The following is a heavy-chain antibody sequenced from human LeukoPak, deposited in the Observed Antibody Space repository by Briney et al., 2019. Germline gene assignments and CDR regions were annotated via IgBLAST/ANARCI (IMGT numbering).Heavy chain of an antibody. Sequence: GGSLRLSCTASGFTFSDYYMSWIRQAPGKGLEWLSYVSGGGSTTYYADSVKGRFTISRDNAKNSLFLQINSLRVEDTAVYYCARDLWGYSRSSLGYWGQGTLVTVSS. CDR2: VSGGGSTT. CDR3: ARDLWGYSRSSLGY. D-gene: IGHD6-6*01. V-gene: IGHV3-11*01. J-gene: IGHJ4*02. CDR1: GFTFSDYY.